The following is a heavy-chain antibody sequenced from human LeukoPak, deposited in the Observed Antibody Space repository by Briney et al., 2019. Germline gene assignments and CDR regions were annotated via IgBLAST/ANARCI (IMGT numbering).Heavy chain of an antibody. CDR3: ARGTMMVGP. D-gene: IGHD3-22*01. J-gene: IGHJ5*02. V-gene: IGHV4-59*01. CDR2: IYYSGST. Sequence: SETLSLTCTVSGGSISGYYWGWLRQPPGKGLEWIGYIYYSGSTNYSPSLKSRVTISVDTSKNQFSLKLSSVTAADTAVYYCARGTMMVGPWGQGTLVTVSS. CDR1: GGSISGYY.